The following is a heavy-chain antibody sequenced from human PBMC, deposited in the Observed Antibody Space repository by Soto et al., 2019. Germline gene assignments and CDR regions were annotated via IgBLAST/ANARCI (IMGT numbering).Heavy chain of an antibody. D-gene: IGHD1-26*01. CDR2: IYYSGST. CDR3: ARRYGSAFDI. J-gene: IGHJ3*02. Sequence: SETLSLTCTVSGGSISNYYWSWFRQPPGKGLEWIGYIYYSGSTNYNPSLKSRVTISVDTSKNQFSLKLSSVTAADTAVYYCARRYGSAFDIWGQGTMVTVS. V-gene: IGHV4-59*08. CDR1: GGSISNYY.